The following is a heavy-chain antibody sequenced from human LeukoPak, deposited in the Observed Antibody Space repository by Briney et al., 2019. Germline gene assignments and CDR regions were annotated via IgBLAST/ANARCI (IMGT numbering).Heavy chain of an antibody. V-gene: IGHV3-7*01. J-gene: IGHJ4*02. D-gene: IGHD6-13*01. CDR2: IKQDGSEK. CDR3: ARAYPGEASGSSIVAAAGNDY. Sequence: GSLRLSCAASGFTFSSYWMSWVRQAPGKGLEWVANIKQDGSEKYYVDSVKGRFTISRDNAKNSLYLQMNSLRAEDTAVYYCARAYPGEASGSSIVAAAGNDYWGQGTLVTVSS. CDR1: GFTFSSYW.